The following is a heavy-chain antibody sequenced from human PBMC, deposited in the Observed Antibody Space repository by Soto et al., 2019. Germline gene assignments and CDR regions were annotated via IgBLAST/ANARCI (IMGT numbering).Heavy chain of an antibody. CDR3: ARAKGYGMDV. CDR1: GGSISSYY. Sequence: LSETLSLTCTVSGGSISSYYWSWIRQPPGKGLEWIGYIYYSGSTNYNPSLKSRVTISVDTSKNQFSLKLSSVTAADTAVYYCARAKGYGMDVWGQGTTVTVSS. V-gene: IGHV4-59*01. J-gene: IGHJ6*02. CDR2: IYYSGST.